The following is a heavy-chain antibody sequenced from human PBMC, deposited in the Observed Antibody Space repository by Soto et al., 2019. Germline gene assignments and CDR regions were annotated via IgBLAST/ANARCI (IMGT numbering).Heavy chain of an antibody. V-gene: IGHV3-30*18. D-gene: IGHD6-13*01. Sequence: GGSLRLSCAASGFTFSSYGMHWVRQAPGKGLEWVADISYDGSNKYYADSVKGRFTISRDNSKNTLYLQMNSLRVEDTAVYYCAKRTPDRPGYSSSWYPFYSYYGMDVWGQGTTVTVSS. CDR1: GFTFSSYG. CDR2: ISYDGSNK. CDR3: AKRTPDRPGYSSSWYPFYSYYGMDV. J-gene: IGHJ6*02.